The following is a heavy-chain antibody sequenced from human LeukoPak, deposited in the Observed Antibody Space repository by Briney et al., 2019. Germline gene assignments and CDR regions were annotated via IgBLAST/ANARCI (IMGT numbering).Heavy chain of an antibody. CDR1: GYTFTSYY. V-gene: IGHV1-18*04. CDR3: ARGPFTIFGVVMAGEADY. CDR2: ISAYNGNT. D-gene: IGHD3-3*01. J-gene: IGHJ4*02. Sequence: GASVKVSCKASGYTFTSYYMHWVRQAPGQGLEWMGWISAYNGNTNYAQKLQGRVTMTTDTSTSTAYMELRSLRSDDTAVYYCARGPFTIFGVVMAGEADYWGQGTLVTVSS.